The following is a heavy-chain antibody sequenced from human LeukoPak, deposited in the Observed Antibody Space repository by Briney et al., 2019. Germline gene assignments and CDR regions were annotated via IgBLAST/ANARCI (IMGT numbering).Heavy chain of an antibody. CDR1: GGSISSSTYY. J-gene: IGHJ3*02. V-gene: IGHV4-39*07. CDR3: ARDRAYYYDSSGYHGAFDI. CDR2: IYYRGNS. D-gene: IGHD3-22*01. Sequence: SETLSLTCTVSGGSISSSTYYWGWIRQPPGKGLEWIGSIYYRGNSYYNPSLKSRVTISVDTSKTQLSLKLNSVTAADTAVYYCARDRAYYYDSSGYHGAFDIWGQGTLVTVSS.